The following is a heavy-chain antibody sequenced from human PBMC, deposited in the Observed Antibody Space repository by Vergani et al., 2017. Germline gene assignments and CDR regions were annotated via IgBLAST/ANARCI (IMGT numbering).Heavy chain of an antibody. V-gene: IGHV4-31*03. D-gene: IGHD5-24*01. CDR3: ARSRDGYNLVGMDV. CDR1: GGSISSGGYY. CDR2: IYYSGST. Sequence: QVQVQESGPGLVKPSETLSLTCTVSGGSISSGGYYWSWIRQHPGKGLEWIGYIYYSGSTYYNPSLKSRVTISVDTSKNQFSLKLSSVTAADTAVYYCARSRDGYNLVGMDVWGKGTTVTVSS. J-gene: IGHJ6*03.